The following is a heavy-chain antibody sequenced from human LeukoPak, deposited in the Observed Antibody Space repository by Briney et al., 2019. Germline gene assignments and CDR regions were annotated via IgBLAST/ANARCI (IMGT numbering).Heavy chain of an antibody. CDR3: ARVYDYVWGSYRPTFDY. CDR2: ISSSGSTI. J-gene: IGHJ4*02. Sequence: QTGGSLRLSCAASGFTFDDYGMSWVRQAPGKGLEWVSYISSSGSTIYYADSVKGRFTISRDNAKNSLYLQMNSLRAEDTAVYYCARVYDYVWGSYRPTFDYWGQRTLVTVSS. CDR1: GFTFDDYG. V-gene: IGHV3-48*03. D-gene: IGHD3-16*02.